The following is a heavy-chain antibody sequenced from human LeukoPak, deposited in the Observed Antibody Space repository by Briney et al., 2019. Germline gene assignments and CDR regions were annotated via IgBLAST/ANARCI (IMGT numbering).Heavy chain of an antibody. CDR1: GYTFTGYY. CDR2: INPNSGGT. Sequence: ASVKVSCKASGYTFTGYYMHWVRQAPGQWLEWMGWINPNSGGTNYAQKFQGWVTMTRDTSISTAYMELSRLRSDDTAVYYCARAVSGSYMDFSYWGQGTLVTVSS. V-gene: IGHV1-2*04. D-gene: IGHD1-26*01. J-gene: IGHJ4*02. CDR3: ARAVSGSYMDFSY.